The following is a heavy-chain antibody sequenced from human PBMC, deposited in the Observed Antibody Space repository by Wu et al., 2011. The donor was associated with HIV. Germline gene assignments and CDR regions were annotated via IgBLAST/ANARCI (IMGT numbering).Heavy chain of an antibody. CDR3: ARDYYGSSGYSLDAFDM. CDR1: GYTFTGYY. J-gene: IGHJ3*02. Sequence: QVQLVQSGAEVKKPGASVKVSCKASGYTFTGYYMHWVRQAPGQGLEWMGIINPSGGSTSYAQKFQGRVTMTRDTSTSTLYMELSSLRSEDTAVYYCARDYYGSSGYSLDAFDMWGQGTKVTVSS. V-gene: IGHV1-46*01. CDR2: INPSGGST. D-gene: IGHD3-22*01.